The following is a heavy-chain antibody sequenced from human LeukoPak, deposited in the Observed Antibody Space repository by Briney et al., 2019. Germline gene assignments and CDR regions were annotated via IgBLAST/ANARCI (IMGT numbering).Heavy chain of an antibody. J-gene: IGHJ4*02. D-gene: IGHD6-19*01. CDR2: ISSGSTI. CDR3: ARGSIAVAGAPFDY. CDR1: GFTLSSYE. Sequence: GGSLRLSCAATGFTLSSYEMNWVRQAPGKGLEWVSYISSGSTIYDADSVKGRFTISRDNAKNSLYLQMNSLRAEDTAVYYCARGSIAVAGAPFDYWGQGTLVTVSS. V-gene: IGHV3-48*03.